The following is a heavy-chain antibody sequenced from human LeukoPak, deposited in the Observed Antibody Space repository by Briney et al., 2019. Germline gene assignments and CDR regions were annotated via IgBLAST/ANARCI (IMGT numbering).Heavy chain of an antibody. CDR2: IKEDEIEI. J-gene: IGHJ5*02. D-gene: IGHD3-22*01. CDR1: GFAFNSQT. V-gene: IGHV3-7*01. CDR3: ARGGFRHFDP. Sequence: PGGSLRLSCAASGFAFNSQTMSRVRQAPGKGLEWVASIKEDEIEIHYVDSVKGRFTISRDNAKDSLYLQMNSLRVEDTAVYYCARGGFRHFDPWGQGTLVTVSS.